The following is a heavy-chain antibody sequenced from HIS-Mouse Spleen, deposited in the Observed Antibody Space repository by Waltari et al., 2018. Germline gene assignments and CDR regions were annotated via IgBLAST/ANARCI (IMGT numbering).Heavy chain of an antibody. CDR3: ARERRGPGWFDP. J-gene: IGHJ5*02. V-gene: IGHV3-7*01. CDR2: IKQDGSEK. CDR1: GFPFSSYW. Sequence: EVQLVESGGGLVQPGGSLRLSCAASGFPFSSYWMGWVRQAPGKGLEWVANIKQDGSEKYYVDSVKGRFTISRDNAKNSLYLQMNSLRAEDTAVYYCARERRGPGWFDPWGQGTLVTVSS. D-gene: IGHD5-12*01.